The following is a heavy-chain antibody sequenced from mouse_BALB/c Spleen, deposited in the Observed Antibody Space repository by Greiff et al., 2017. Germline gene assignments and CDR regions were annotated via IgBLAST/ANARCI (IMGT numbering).Heavy chain of an antibody. J-gene: IGHJ4*01. Sequence: QVQLKESGPELVKPGASVRISCKASGYTFTSYYIHWVKQRPGQGLEWIGWIYPGNVNTKYNEKFKGKATLTADKSSSTAYMQLSSLTSEDSAVYFCARSRYNYGSSYAMDYWGQGTSVTVSS. D-gene: IGHD1-1*01. CDR2: IYPGNVNT. V-gene: IGHV1S56*01. CDR3: ARSRYNYGSSYAMDY. CDR1: GYTFTSYY.